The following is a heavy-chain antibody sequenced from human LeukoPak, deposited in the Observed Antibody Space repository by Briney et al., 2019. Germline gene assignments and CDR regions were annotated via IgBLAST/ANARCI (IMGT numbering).Heavy chain of an antibody. D-gene: IGHD4-23*01. CDR3: TSAPRTVITLPPFFDY. CDR1: GFSLSSYA. J-gene: IGHJ4*02. V-gene: IGHV3-23*01. CDR2: ISSTDAGT. Sequence: GGSLRLSCAASGFSLSSYAMSWVRQAPGKGLEWVSAISSTDAGTYHADSVRGRFTISRDNSKNTLYLQVNSLRAEDTAIYYCTSAPRTVITLPPFFDYWGQGTLVTVSS.